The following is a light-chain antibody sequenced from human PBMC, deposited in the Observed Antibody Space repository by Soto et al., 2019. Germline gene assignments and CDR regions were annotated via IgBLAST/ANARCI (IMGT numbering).Light chain of an antibody. Sequence: DIQMTQSPSTLSASVGDRVTIPCRASQSISSCLAWYQQKPGKPPQLLIYDASSFESGVTSSSSSSGSGTEFTLIISSLQPDDFATYYCQQYNSYSRTFGQGTKVDIK. CDR3: QQYNSYSRT. CDR1: QSISSC. V-gene: IGKV1-5*01. J-gene: IGKJ1*01. CDR2: DAS.